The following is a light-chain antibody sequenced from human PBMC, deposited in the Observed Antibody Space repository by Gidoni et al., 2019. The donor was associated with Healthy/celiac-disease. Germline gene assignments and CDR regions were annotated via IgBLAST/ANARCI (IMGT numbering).Light chain of an antibody. CDR3: QQYNNWPPLT. V-gene: IGKV3-15*01. CDR2: GAS. CDR1: QSVSSN. Sequence: EIVMTQSPATLSVSPGERATLSCRASQSVSSNLAWYQQKPGQAPRLLIYGASTRATVIPARCSGSGSGTEFTLTISSLQSEDFAVYYCQQYNNWPPLTFGPGTKVDIK. J-gene: IGKJ3*01.